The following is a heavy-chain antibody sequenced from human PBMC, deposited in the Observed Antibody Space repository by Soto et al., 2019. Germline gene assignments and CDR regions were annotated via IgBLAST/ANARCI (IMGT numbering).Heavy chain of an antibody. D-gene: IGHD6-19*01. CDR2: ISGGGITT. CDR1: GFTFSSYA. V-gene: IGHV3-23*01. CDR3: SKVPVAGLGY. Sequence: EVQLLQSGGGLVQPGGSLRLSCEVSGFTFSSYAMSWVRQAPGKGLEWVSAISGGGITTHYADSVKGRFTISRDNSNKTLYLQKNSLRVEDTAVYYCSKVPVAGLGYWGQGTLVTVSS. J-gene: IGHJ4*02.